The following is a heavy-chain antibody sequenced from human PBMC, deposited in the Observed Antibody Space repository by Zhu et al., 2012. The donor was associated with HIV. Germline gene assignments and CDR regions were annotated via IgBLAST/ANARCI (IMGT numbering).Heavy chain of an antibody. J-gene: IGHJ6*02. CDR3: ARTPLNTNYFHYFYFFGLDV. CDR2: IKEDGSHK. Sequence: EVQLVESGGGLVQPGGSLRLSCAASGFPFISYWMSWVRQAPGKGLEWVANIKEDGSHKNYVDSVKGRFTVSRDNAKNTLYLGMDSLRAEDTAVYYCARTPLNTNYFHYFYFFGLDVWGQGTTVTVSS. V-gene: IGHV3-7*01. CDR1: GFPFISYW. D-gene: IGHD4/OR15-4a*01.